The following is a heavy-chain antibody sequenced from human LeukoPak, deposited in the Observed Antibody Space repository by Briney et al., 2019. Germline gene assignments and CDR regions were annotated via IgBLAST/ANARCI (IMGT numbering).Heavy chain of an antibody. CDR2: ITASSGFT. V-gene: IGHV3-11*06. J-gene: IGHJ5*01. CDR1: GGSISSSSHY. D-gene: IGHD3-22*01. CDR3: ARCGYYYDSSDSLNWFDS. Sequence: LSLTCTVSGGSISSSSHYWGWIRQAPGKGLEWVSYITASSGFTNYADSVKGRFTISRDNVKNSLFLQMNSLRAEDTAVYFCARCGYYYDSSDSLNWFDSWGQGTLVTVSS.